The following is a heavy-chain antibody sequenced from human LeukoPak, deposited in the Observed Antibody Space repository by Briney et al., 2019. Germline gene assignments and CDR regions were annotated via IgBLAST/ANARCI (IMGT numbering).Heavy chain of an antibody. CDR1: GGSFSGYY. CDR2: INHSGST. Sequence: SETLSLTCAVYGGSFSGYYWTWIRQPPGKGLEWIGEINHSGSTNYIPSLKSRVTITLDTSKNQFSLKLSSVTAADTAVYFCARVSYCGGDCYAHDYWGQGTLVTVSS. J-gene: IGHJ4*02. D-gene: IGHD2-21*02. V-gene: IGHV4-34*01. CDR3: ARVSYCGGDCYAHDY.